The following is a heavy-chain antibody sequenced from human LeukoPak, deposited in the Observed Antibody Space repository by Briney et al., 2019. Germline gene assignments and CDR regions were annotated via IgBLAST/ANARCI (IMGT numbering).Heavy chain of an antibody. V-gene: IGHV4-59*12. J-gene: IGHJ6*02. CDR3: ARGYYGSYGMDV. CDR1: GGSISNGY. Sequence: PSETLSLTCAVSGGSISNGYCSWIRQPPGKGLEWIGYIYYSGSTNYNPSLQSRATISVDTSKNQFSLKLSSVTAADTAVYYCARGYYGSYGMDVWGQGTTVTVSS. D-gene: IGHD3-10*01. CDR2: IYYSGST.